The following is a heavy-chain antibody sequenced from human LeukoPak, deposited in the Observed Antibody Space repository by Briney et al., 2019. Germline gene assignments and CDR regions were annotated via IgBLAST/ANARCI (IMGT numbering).Heavy chain of an antibody. Sequence: SETLSLTCAVSGYSISSGYYWGWIRPPPGKGLEWIGSIYHSGSTYYNPSLKSRVTISVDTSKNQFSLKLSSVTAADTAVYYCARLYYDFWSGYYTVIPEPGYYFDYWGQGTLVTVSS. J-gene: IGHJ4*02. CDR1: GYSISSGYY. V-gene: IGHV4-38-2*01. D-gene: IGHD3-3*01. CDR2: IYHSGST. CDR3: ARLYYDFWSGYYTVIPEPGYYFDY.